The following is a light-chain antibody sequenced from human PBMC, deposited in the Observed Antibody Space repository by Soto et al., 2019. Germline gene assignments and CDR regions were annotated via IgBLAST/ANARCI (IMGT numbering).Light chain of an antibody. CDR1: QDIRGA. Sequence: AIQVTQSPSSRSASVGDRVTITCRASQDIRGALAWYQQKPGKAPKLLIYDVSTLESGVPSRFSGSGSGTEFTLAISSLQPEDFGTYYCQQFNSYPITFGHGTRLEIK. V-gene: IGKV1-13*02. CDR3: QQFNSYPIT. CDR2: DVS. J-gene: IGKJ5*01.